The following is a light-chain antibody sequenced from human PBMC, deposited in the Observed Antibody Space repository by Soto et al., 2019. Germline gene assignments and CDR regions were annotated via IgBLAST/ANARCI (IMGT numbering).Light chain of an antibody. J-gene: IGKJ4*01. CDR3: QQYGDWPLT. CDR1: QSVGNN. V-gene: IGKV3-15*01. Sequence: ERVVTQSPATLSVSPGERATLSCRASQSVGNNFAWYQQKPGQAPRLLIFATSTRATGVPARFSGSGSGTEFTLTISSLQSEDFALYYCQQYGDWPLTFGGGAKVEIE. CDR2: ATS.